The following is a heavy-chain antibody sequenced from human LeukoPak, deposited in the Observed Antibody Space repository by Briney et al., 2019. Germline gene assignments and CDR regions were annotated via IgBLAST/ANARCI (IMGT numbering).Heavy chain of an antibody. CDR3: ARENSGSYREFDY. J-gene: IGHJ4*02. D-gene: IGHD1-26*01. CDR1: GGSISSGGYY. CDR2: IYYSGST. V-gene: IGHV4-31*03. Sequence: SQTLSLICTVSGGSISSGGYYWSWIRQHPGKGLEWIGYIYYSGSTYYNPSLKSRVTISVDTSKNQFSLKLSSVTAADTAVFYCARENSGSYREFDYWGQGTLVTVSS.